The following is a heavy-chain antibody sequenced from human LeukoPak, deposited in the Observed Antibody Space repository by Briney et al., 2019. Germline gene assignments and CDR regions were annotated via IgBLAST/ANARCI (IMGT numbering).Heavy chain of an antibody. CDR2: IIPIFGTA. CDR3: ARASGRGYSGYDLDY. Sequence: KISCKGSGYSFTSYWIGWVRQAPGQGLEWMGRIIPIFGTANYAQKFQGRVTITTDESTSTAYMGLSSLRSEDTAVYYCARASGRGYSGYDLDYWGQGTLVTVSS. CDR1: GYSFTSYW. J-gene: IGHJ4*02. V-gene: IGHV1-69*05. D-gene: IGHD5-12*01.